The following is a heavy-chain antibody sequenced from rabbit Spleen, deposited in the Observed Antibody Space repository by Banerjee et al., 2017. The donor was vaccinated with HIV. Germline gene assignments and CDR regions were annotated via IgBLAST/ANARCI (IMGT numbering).Heavy chain of an antibody. J-gene: IGHJ6*01. Sequence: QSLEESGGDRVKPGASLTLTCTASGVSFSSSSYMCWVRQAPGKGLEWIACIEADGSGFTYFATWAKGRFTCSKTSSTTVTLQMTRLTAADTATYFCARDTSSSFSSYGMDLWGPGTLVTVS. CDR2: IEADGSGFT. CDR3: ARDTSSSFSSYGMDL. CDR1: GVSFSSSSY. D-gene: IGHD1-1*01. V-gene: IGHV1S40*01.